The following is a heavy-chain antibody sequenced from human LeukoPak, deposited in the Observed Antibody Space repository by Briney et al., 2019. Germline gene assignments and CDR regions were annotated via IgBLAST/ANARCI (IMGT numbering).Heavy chain of an antibody. CDR1: GGSISSYY. D-gene: IGHD3-22*01. J-gene: IGHJ4*02. V-gene: IGHV4-4*07. Sequence: SETLSLTXTVSGGSISSYYWSWIRQPAGKGLEWIGRIYTSGSTNYNPSLKSRVTMSVDTSKNQLSLKLSSVTAADTAVYYCARVDYDSSGYPFDYWGQGNLVTVSS. CDR2: IYTSGST. CDR3: ARVDYDSSGYPFDY.